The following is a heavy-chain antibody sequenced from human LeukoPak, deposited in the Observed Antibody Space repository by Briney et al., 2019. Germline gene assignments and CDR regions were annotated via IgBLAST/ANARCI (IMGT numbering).Heavy chain of an antibody. D-gene: IGHD4-17*01. Sequence: GGSLRLSCAASGFTFSDHYMDWVRQAPGKGLEWVSAISGSGGSTYYADSVKGRFTISRDNSKNTLYLQMNSLRAEDTAIYYCAKDKTTVTPRGLDIWGQGIMVTVSS. CDR3: AKDKTTVTPRGLDI. V-gene: IGHV3-23*01. CDR2: ISGSGGST. J-gene: IGHJ3*02. CDR1: GFTFSDHY.